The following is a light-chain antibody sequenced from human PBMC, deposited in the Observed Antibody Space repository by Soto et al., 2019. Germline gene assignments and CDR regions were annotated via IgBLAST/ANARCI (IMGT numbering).Light chain of an antibody. Sequence: EIVLTQSPGTLSLSPGERATLSCRASQSVNSNYLAWYQRKPGQAPRLLIYRASNRTTDIPYWFSASGSETDFTLTITRLEAEDVAEHYCQPYDSTTPPFGQETKV. V-gene: IGKV3-20*01. CDR2: RAS. CDR1: QSVNSNY. J-gene: IGKJ1*01. CDR3: QPYDSTTPP.